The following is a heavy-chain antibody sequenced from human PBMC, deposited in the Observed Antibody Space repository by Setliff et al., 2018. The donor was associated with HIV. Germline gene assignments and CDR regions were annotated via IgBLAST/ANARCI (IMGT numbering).Heavy chain of an antibody. CDR1: GSTISSSNYY. Sequence: SETLSLTCSVSGSTISSSNYYWGWIRQPPGKGLEWIGSIHYTGGTHYNPSFKSRASFSLDTSKNQFSLRLGSVTAADTAVYYCARVQMAYAAFDVWGQGTMVTVSS. J-gene: IGHJ3*01. V-gene: IGHV4-39*01. CDR3: ARVQMAYAAFDV. D-gene: IGHD4-17*01. CDR2: IHYTGGT.